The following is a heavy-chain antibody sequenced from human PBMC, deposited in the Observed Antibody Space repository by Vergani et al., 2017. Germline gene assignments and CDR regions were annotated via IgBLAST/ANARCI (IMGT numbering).Heavy chain of an antibody. D-gene: IGHD1-7*01. Sequence: VHLVESGGGLVQPGRSLRLSCSGSGFTLGDYAMTWVRQAPGKGLEWVAVISYDGSNKYYADSVKGRFTISRDNAKKSLYLQMNSLRGEDTAVYYCARGNSLGSYWGQGTLVTVSS. CDR3: ARGNSLGSY. CDR1: GFTLGDYA. J-gene: IGHJ4*02. CDR2: ISYDGSNK. V-gene: IGHV3-33*05.